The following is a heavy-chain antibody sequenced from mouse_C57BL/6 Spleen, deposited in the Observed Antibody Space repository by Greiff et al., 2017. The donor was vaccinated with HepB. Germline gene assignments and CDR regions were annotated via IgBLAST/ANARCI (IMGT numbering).Heavy chain of an antibody. V-gene: IGHV7-3*01. CDR1: GFTFTDYY. D-gene: IGHD2-4*01. Sequence: EVMLVESGGGLVQPGGSLSLSCAASGFTFTDYYMSWVRQPPGKALEWLGFIRNKANGYTTEYSASEKGRFTISRDNSQSILYLQMNALRAEDSATYYCARYPSYDYDRAWFAYWGQGTLVTVSA. CDR3: ARYPSYDYDRAWFAY. J-gene: IGHJ3*01. CDR2: IRNKANGYTT.